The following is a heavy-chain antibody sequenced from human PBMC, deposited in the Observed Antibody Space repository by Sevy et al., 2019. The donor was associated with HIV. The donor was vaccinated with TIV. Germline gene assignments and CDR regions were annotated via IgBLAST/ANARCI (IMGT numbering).Heavy chain of an antibody. CDR1: GFTFSSYW. Sequence: GGSLRLSCAASGFTFSSYWMSWVRQAPGKGLEWVANIKKDGSEKYYVDSVKGRFTSPRDNAKNSLYLQMNSMRAEDTAVYYCARIFLEWSPISYYGMDVWGQGTTVTVSS. D-gene: IGHD3-3*01. V-gene: IGHV3-7*01. J-gene: IGHJ6*02. CDR2: IKKDGSEK. CDR3: ARIFLEWSPISYYGMDV.